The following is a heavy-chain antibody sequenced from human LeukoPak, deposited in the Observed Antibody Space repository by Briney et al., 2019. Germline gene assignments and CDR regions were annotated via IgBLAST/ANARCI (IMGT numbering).Heavy chain of an antibody. D-gene: IGHD2-2*01. J-gene: IGHJ4*02. CDR2: IQYDGSNK. CDR3: AKGTIRYCSSTGCYIDY. V-gene: IGHV3-30*02. Sequence: GGSLRLSCAASGFTFSSYGMHWVRQAPGKGLEWVALIQYDGSNKYYPDSVKGRFTISRDNSKNSLYLQMNSLRAEDTAVYYCAKGTIRYCSSTGCYIDYWGQGTLVTVSS. CDR1: GFTFSSYG.